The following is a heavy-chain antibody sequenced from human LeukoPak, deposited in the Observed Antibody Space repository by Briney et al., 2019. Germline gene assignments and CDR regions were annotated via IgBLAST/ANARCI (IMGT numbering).Heavy chain of an antibody. CDR2: IYYSGST. D-gene: IGHD5-12*01. Sequence: SETLSLTCTASGGSISSGSYYWSWIRQPPGKGLEWIGYIYYSGSTYYNPPLKSRVTISVDTSKNQFSLKLSSVTAADTAVYYCARGYSGYDYAFDIWGQGTMVTVSS. J-gene: IGHJ3*02. CDR3: ARGYSGYDYAFDI. CDR1: GGSISSGSYY. V-gene: IGHV4-30-4*01.